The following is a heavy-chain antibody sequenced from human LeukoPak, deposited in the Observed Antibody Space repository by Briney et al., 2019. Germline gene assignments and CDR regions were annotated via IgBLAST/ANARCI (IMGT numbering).Heavy chain of an antibody. CDR1: GYSISSGYY. Sequence: SETLSLTCTVSGYSISSGYYWGWIRQPPGKGLEWIGSIYHSGSTCYNPSLKSRVTISVDTSKNQFSLKLSSVTAADTAVYYCASSYYYGSGLDYWGQGTLVTVS. CDR3: ASSYYYGSGLDY. CDR2: IYHSGST. J-gene: IGHJ4*02. V-gene: IGHV4-38-2*02. D-gene: IGHD3-10*01.